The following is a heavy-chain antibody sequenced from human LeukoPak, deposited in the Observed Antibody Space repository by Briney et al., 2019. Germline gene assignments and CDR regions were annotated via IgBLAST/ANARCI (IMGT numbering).Heavy chain of an antibody. CDR1: GYTFTNYG. V-gene: IGHV1-18*01. D-gene: IGHD4-11*01. CDR2: ISAYSGNT. Sequence: ASVKVSCKASGYTFTNYGINWVRQAPGQGLEWMGWISAYSGNTKYAQKLQGRATMTTDTSTSTAYMEVRGLRSDDTAVYYCASGYSDYADYYNYYMDVWGKGTTVTVSS. J-gene: IGHJ6*03. CDR3: ASGYSDYADYYNYYMDV.